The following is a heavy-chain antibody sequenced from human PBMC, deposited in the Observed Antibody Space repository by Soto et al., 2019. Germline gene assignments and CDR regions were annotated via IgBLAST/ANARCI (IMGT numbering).Heavy chain of an antibody. Sequence: PEGSLRLSCAVSGFTFDDNAMHWVRQAPEKGLEWVSGINWKSDIGYADSVKGRFTISRDNAENSLYLQMNSLRAEDTALYYCAISQDRGGRTMFIYSGQGTQVTVSS. CDR3: AISQDRGGRTMFIY. CDR1: GFTFDDNA. D-gene: IGHD3-10*02. CDR2: INWKSDI. V-gene: IGHV3-9*01. J-gene: IGHJ4*02.